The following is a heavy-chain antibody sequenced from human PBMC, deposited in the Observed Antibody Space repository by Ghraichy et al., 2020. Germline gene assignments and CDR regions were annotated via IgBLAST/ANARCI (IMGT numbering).Heavy chain of an antibody. Sequence: SETRSLTCVVYGGSFSDYYWSWIRQTPGKGLEWIGEINRSGSTNYNPSLKSRVTISVDTSKNQFSLKVTSVTAADTAVYWCSRGGYSVEPFHIWGQGTLVTVSS. D-gene: IGHD6-13*01. J-gene: IGHJ3*02. CDR1: GGSFSDYY. CDR3: SRGGYSVEPFHI. V-gene: IGHV4-34*01. CDR2: INRSGST.